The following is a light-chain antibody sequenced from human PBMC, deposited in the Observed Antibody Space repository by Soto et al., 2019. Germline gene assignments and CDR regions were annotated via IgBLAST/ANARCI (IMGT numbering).Light chain of an antibody. CDR2: EGN. CDR1: SSDIGSYNF. V-gene: IGLV2-23*01. Sequence: QSVLTQPASVSGSPGQSITISCIGISSDIGSYNFVSWYQQYPGKVPKVIIYEGNRRPSGVSSRFSGSRSGDTASLTISGLQAEDEADYYCCSYTGTNTIIFGGGTKLTVL. J-gene: IGLJ2*01. CDR3: CSYTGTNTII.